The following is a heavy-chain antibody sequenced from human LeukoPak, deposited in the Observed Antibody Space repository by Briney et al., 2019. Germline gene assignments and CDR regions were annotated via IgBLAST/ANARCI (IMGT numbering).Heavy chain of an antibody. D-gene: IGHD6-13*01. CDR2: ISGSGGST. CDR3: AKPGYSNYYYFDY. Sequence: GGSLRLSCAASGFPLSSYAMSWVRQVPGKGLEWVSAISGSGGSTYYADSVKGRFTISRDNSKNTLYLQMNSLRAEDTAVYYCAKPGYSNYYYFDYWGQGTLVTVSS. J-gene: IGHJ4*02. CDR1: GFPLSSYA. V-gene: IGHV3-23*01.